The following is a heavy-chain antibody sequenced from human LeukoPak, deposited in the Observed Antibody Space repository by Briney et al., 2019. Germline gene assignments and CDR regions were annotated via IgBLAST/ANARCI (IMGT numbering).Heavy chain of an antibody. Sequence: SETLSLTCTVSGGSISSGDYYWSWIRQPLGKGLEWIGYIYYSGSTYYNPSLKSRITISVDTSKNQFSLKLSSVTAADMAVYYCAREKAVYGSGSYLFWGRGTLVTVSS. V-gene: IGHV4-30-4*01. CDR3: AREKAVYGSGSYLF. D-gene: IGHD3-10*01. J-gene: IGHJ4*02. CDR2: IYYSGST. CDR1: GGSISSGDYY.